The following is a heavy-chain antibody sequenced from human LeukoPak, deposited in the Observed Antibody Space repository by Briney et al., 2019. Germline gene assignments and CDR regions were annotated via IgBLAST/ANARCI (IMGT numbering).Heavy chain of an antibody. D-gene: IGHD3-22*01. CDR2: ISAYNGNT. CDR1: GYTFTSYG. Sequence: GASVKVSCKASGYTFTSYGISWVRQAPGQGLEWMGWISAYNGNTNYAQKPQGRVTMTTDTSTSTAYMELRSLRSDDTAVYYCARNYDSSGYYYPALYYFDYWGQGTLVTVSS. V-gene: IGHV1-18*01. CDR3: ARNYDSSGYYYPALYYFDY. J-gene: IGHJ4*02.